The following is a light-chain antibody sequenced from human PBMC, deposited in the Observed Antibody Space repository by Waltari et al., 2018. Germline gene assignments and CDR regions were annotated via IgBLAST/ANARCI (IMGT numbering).Light chain of an antibody. CDR1: QRVRRA. CDR2: GAS. CDR3: QHYLRLPVT. Sequence: EIVLTQAPGTLSLSPGERASVACRAGQRVRRAVAWYQQKPGQAPRLLIYGASTRATGIPDRFSGSGSGTDFSLTISRLEPDDFAVYYCQHYLRLPVTFGQGTTVEI. J-gene: IGKJ1*01. V-gene: IGKV3-20*01.